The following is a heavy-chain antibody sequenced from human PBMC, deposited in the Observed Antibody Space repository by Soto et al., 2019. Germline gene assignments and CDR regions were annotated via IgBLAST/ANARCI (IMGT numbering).Heavy chain of an antibody. CDR1: GVAVSSGGYY. V-gene: IGHV4-31*03. CDR3: ASSSGYYGSGSSYYYFDS. J-gene: IGHJ4*02. CDR2: VYYSGST. Sequence: SETLSLTCNVSGVAVSSGGYYWSWIRQHPGKGLEWIGYVYYSGSTYYNPSLRSRLTISIDTSTNHFSLKLGSVTAADTAVYYCASSSGYYGSGSSYYYFDSWGQGTLVTVSS. D-gene: IGHD3-10*01.